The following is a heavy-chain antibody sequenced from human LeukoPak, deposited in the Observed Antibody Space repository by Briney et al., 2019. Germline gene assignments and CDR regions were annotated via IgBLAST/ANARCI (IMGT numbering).Heavy chain of an antibody. CDR3: ARIGGYYYDSSGYDYFDY. Sequence: GGSLRLSCAASGFTFSSYWMSWVRQAPGKGLEWVANIKQDGSEKYYVDSVKGRFTISRDNAKNSLYPQMNSLRAEDTAVYYCARIGGYYYDSSGYDYFDYWGQGTLVTVSS. V-gene: IGHV3-7*01. J-gene: IGHJ4*02. CDR2: IKQDGSEK. D-gene: IGHD3-22*01. CDR1: GFTFSSYW.